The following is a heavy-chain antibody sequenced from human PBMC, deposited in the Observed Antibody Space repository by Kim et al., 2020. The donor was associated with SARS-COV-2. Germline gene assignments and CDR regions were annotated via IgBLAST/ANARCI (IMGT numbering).Heavy chain of an antibody. CDR3: AKAGGGVSIAAAAYYYYGMDV. CDR2: ISWNSGSI. D-gene: IGHD6-13*01. CDR1: GFTFDDYA. Sequence: GGSLRLSCAASGFTFDDYAMHWVRQAPGKGLEWVSGISWNSGSIGYADSVKGRFTISRDNAKNSLYLQMNSLRAEDTALYYCAKAGGGVSIAAAAYYYYGMDVWGQGTTVTVSS. J-gene: IGHJ6*02. V-gene: IGHV3-9*01.